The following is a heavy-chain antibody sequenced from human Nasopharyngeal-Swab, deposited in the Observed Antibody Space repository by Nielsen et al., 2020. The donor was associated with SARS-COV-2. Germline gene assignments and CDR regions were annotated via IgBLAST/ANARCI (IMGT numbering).Heavy chain of an antibody. Sequence: GGSLRLSCAASGLIFNNYAMTWVRQVPDKGLECVASISSDGKSTLYADSVKGRFAISRDNPKNSLYLQMNSLRAEDTAVYYCARVPALIPYYYYGMDVWGQGTTVTVSS. CDR3: ARVPALIPYYYYGMDV. J-gene: IGHJ6*02. CDR1: GLIFNNYA. CDR2: ISSDGKST. V-gene: IGHV3-23*01.